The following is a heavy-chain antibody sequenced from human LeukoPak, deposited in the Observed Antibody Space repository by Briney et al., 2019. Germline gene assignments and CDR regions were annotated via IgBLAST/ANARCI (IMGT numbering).Heavy chain of an antibody. D-gene: IGHD6-19*01. V-gene: IGHV3-30*01. CDR2: MSTDGSLQ. CDR3: GRQVAPGQWLVNL. Sequence: GGSLRLSCLASGFTFSNYAIPWVRRPPGKGLEWVAVMSTDGSLQYYAHSVKGRFTISRDNYKSTLFLQMNSLSAADTAVYYCGRQVAPGQWLVNLWGQGTLVTVSS. CDR1: GFTFSNYA. J-gene: IGHJ5*02.